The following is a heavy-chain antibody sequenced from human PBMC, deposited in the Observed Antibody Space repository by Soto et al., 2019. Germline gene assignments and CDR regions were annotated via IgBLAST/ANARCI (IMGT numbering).Heavy chain of an antibody. Sequence: KASETLSLTCTVSGGSISSSSYYWGWIRQPPGKGLEWIGSIYYSGTTYYNPSLKSRVTISVDTSKNQFSLKLSSVTAADTAVYYCARHRRYYDILTGYYTELNFDYWGQGTLVTVSS. CDR1: GGSISSSSYY. J-gene: IGHJ4*02. CDR2: IYYSGTT. V-gene: IGHV4-39*01. CDR3: ARHRRYYDILTGYYTELNFDY. D-gene: IGHD3-9*01.